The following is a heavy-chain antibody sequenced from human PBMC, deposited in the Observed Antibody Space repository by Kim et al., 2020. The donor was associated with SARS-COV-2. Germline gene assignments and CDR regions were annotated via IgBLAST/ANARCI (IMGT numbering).Heavy chain of an antibody. Sequence: SVKVSCKASGGTFSSYAISWVRQAPGQGLEWMGGIIPIFGTANYAQKFQGRVTITADESTSTAYMELSSLRSEDTAVYYCSYTTVEMATILASYYYYGMDVWGQGTTVTVSS. J-gene: IGHJ6*02. CDR3: SYTTVEMATILASYYYYGMDV. D-gene: IGHD5-12*01. CDR1: GGTFSSYA. V-gene: IGHV1-69*13. CDR2: IIPIFGTA.